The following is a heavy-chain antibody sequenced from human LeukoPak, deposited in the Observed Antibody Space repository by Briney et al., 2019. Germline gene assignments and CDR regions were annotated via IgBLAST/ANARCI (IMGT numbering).Heavy chain of an antibody. CDR3: TTYGSGRKFDY. CDR1: GFSFSDAW. V-gene: IGHV3-15*01. J-gene: IGHJ4*02. Sequence: GGSLRLSCAASGFSFSDAWMSWVRQAPGKGLEWVGRIKSKTDPGTTDYAAPVKGRFTISRDDSTNTLYLQMNSLKSEDTAVYYCTTYGSGRKFDYWGQGILVTVSS. CDR2: IKSKTDPGTT. D-gene: IGHD3-10*01.